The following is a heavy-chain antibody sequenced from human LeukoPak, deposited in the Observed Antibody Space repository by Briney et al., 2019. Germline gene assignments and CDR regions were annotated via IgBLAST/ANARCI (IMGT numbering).Heavy chain of an antibody. J-gene: IGHJ5*02. D-gene: IGHD3-22*01. Sequence: SETLTLTCTVSGGSISSSGYYWGWVRQPPGKGLERIGRIYFSGSTYYNPSLKSRVSISVETSKNQFSLKLNSATAADTAVYYCARSYYYDSSGNYVGHNWFDPWGQGTVVTVSS. CDR1: GGSISSSGYY. V-gene: IGHV4-39*01. CDR3: ARSYYYDSSGNYVGHNWFDP. CDR2: IYFSGST.